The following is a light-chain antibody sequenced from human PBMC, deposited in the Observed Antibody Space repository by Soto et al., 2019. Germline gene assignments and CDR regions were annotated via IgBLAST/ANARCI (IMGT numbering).Light chain of an antibody. J-gene: IGLJ1*01. CDR1: SSNIGRNT. CDR3: AAWDYTSSFV. V-gene: IGLV1-44*01. CDR2: TND. Sequence: QSVLTQPPSASGTPGQRVIISCSGGSSNIGRNTVNWYQHLPGTAPRLLIYTNDQRPSGVPDRFSGSKSGTSASLAISGLQSEDEADYYCAAWDYTSSFVFGTGTKLTVL.